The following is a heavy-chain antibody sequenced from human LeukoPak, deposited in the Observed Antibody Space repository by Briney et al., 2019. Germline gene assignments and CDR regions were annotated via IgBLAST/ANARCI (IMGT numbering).Heavy chain of an antibody. J-gene: IGHJ6*02. Sequence: GGSLRLSCAASGFTFSSYGMHWVRQAPGKGLEWVAVIWYDGSNKYYADSVKGRFTISRDNSKNTLYLQMNSLRAEDTAVYYRARNEDNYYYSGMDVGGQGTTGTVS. CDR3: ARNEDNYYYSGMDV. D-gene: IGHD1-1*01. CDR2: IWYDGSNK. V-gene: IGHV3-33*01. CDR1: GFTFSSYG.